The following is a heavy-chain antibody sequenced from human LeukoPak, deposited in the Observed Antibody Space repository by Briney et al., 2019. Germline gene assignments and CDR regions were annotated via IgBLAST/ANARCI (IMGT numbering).Heavy chain of an antibody. J-gene: IGHJ4*02. D-gene: IGHD3-10*01. CDR3: AKGPYGSGTYYIDY. V-gene: IGHV3-23*01. CDR1: GFTFSAYP. Sequence: GGSQRLSCTASGFTFSAYPMTWVRQAPGRGLEWVSSISGGGGGTYYADSVKGRFTISRDNSKNTLYLQMNSLRAEDTAVYYCAKGPYGSGTYYIDYWGQGTLVTVSS. CDR2: ISGGGGGT.